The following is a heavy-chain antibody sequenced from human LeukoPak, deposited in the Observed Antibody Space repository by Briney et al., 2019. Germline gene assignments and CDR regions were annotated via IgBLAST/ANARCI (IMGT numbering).Heavy chain of an antibody. V-gene: IGHV1-8*01. CDR2: MNPNSGNT. D-gene: IGHD3-10*01. CDR1: GFTFTSYD. Sequence: ASVKVSCKTSGFTFTSYDINWVRQAPGQGLEWMGWMNPNSGNTIYARRFQGRVTMTRDPSITKAYLEVSSLTSDDTAVYYCARGGTLVQGVPLLPGMDIWGQGSTVTVSS. J-gene: IGHJ6*02. CDR3: ARGGTLVQGVPLLPGMDI.